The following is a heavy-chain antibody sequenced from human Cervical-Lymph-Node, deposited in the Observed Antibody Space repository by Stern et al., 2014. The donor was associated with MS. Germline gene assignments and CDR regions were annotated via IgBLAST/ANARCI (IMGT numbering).Heavy chain of an antibody. V-gene: IGHV3-30-3*01. CDR3: TASASCGGDCYSGAFDY. CDR2: IYYDGGND. J-gene: IGHJ4*02. CDR1: EFTFNEHS. Sequence: QVQLVESGGGVVQPGRSLRLSCAASEFTFNEHSMPWVRQTPGKGLEWVAIIYYDGGNDYYADSVKGRFTISRDNSKNTLYLQMNTLRAEDTAVYYCTASASCGGDCYSGAFDYWGQGTLVTVSS. D-gene: IGHD2-21*01.